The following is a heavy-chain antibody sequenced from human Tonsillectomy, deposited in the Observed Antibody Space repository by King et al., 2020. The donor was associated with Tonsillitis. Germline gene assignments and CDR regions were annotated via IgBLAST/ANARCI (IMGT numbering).Heavy chain of an antibody. D-gene: IGHD3-22*01. CDR1: GFTFSSYA. CDR3: ARDLDYYDGSGYYAH. V-gene: IGHV3-30*04. Sequence: VQLVESGRGVVQPGRSLRLSCVASGFTFSSYAMHWVRQAPGKGLEWVAVISYDGTNKYYADSVKGRFTISRDNSKNTLYLQMNSLSSEDTAVYFCARDLDYYDGSGYYAHWGQGTLVTVSS. J-gene: IGHJ4*02. CDR2: ISYDGTNK.